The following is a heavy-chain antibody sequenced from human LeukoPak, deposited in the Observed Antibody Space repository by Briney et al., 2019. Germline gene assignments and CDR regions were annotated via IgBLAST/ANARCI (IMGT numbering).Heavy chain of an antibody. CDR1: GYRFTDYY. D-gene: IGHD4-11*01. Sequence: GASVKVSCKASGYRFTDYYVHWVRQAPGQGLEWMAWVNPNGGTTNYAQKFQGRVTMIRDTSISTVYMELSNLRSDDTAVYYCARTSDYYNYYFDYWGQGTPVTVSS. CDR3: ARTSDYYNYYFDY. V-gene: IGHV1-2*02. J-gene: IGHJ4*02. CDR2: VNPNGGTT.